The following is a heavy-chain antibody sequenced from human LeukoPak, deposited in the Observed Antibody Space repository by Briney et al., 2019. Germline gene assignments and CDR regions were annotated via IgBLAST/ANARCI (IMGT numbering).Heavy chain of an antibody. CDR1: GGTFSSYA. Sequence: SVKVSCTXSGGTFSSYAISWVRQAPGQGLERMGRIIPIFGTANYSQKFQGRVTITTDESTSTACMELRSMRSEYTAVYYDAREGGIPRRDGYNFDYWGQGTLVTVSS. V-gene: IGHV1-69*05. D-gene: IGHD5-24*01. CDR3: AREGGIPRRDGYNFDY. J-gene: IGHJ4*02. CDR2: IIPIFGTA.